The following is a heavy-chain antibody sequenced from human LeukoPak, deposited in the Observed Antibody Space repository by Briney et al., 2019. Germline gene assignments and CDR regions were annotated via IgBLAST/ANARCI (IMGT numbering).Heavy chain of an antibody. D-gene: IGHD2-15*01. CDR2: ISVSGNT. CDR3: ARAVRYCSGGSCYFDY. J-gene: IGHJ4*02. CDR1: GFTLSSYA. Sequence: PGGSLRLSCAASGFTLSSYAMSWVRQGPGKGLEWVSAISVSGNTYHADSVKGRFTISRDNSKNTPYLQMNSLRAEDTAVYYCARAVRYCSGGSCYFDYWGQGTLVTVSS. V-gene: IGHV3-23*01.